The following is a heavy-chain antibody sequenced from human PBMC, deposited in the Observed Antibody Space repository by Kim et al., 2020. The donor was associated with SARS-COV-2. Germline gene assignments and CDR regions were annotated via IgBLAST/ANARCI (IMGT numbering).Heavy chain of an antibody. CDR1: GYTFTSYA. CDR3: ATGFADYYDSSGYYLTFDY. Sequence: ASVKVSCKASGYTFTSYAMNWVRQAPGQGLEWMGWINTNTGNPTYAQGFTGRFVFSLDTSVSTAYLQISSLKAEDTAVYYCATGFADYYDSSGYYLTFDYWGQGTLVTVSS. V-gene: IGHV7-4-1*02. J-gene: IGHJ4*02. D-gene: IGHD3-22*01. CDR2: INTNTGNP.